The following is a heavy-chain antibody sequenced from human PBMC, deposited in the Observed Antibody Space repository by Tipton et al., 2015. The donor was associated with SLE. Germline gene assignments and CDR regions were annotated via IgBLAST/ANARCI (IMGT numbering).Heavy chain of an antibody. CDR3: ASGLRWFDY. J-gene: IGHJ4*02. CDR2: IYYSGST. CDR1: GGSISSSSYY. V-gene: IGHV4-39*07. D-gene: IGHD4-23*01. Sequence: TLSLTCAVSGGSISSSSYYWGWIRQPPGTGLAWIGSIYYSGSTYYNPSLKSRVTISVDTSKNQFSLKLSSVTAADTAVYYCASGLRWFDYWGQGTLVTVSS.